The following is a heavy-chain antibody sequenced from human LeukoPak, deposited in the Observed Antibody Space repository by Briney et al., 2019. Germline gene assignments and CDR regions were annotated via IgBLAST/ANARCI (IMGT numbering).Heavy chain of an antibody. V-gene: IGHV4-59*01. CDR3: ARGEYYFDY. D-gene: IGHD3-16*01. CDR2: IYYSGST. Sequence: KPSGTLSLTCTVSGVSISSYYWSWIRQPPGKGLEWIGYIYYSGSTNYNPSLKSRVTISVDTSKNQFSLKLSSVTAADTAVYYCARGEYYFDYWGQGTLVTVSS. CDR1: GVSISSYY. J-gene: IGHJ4*02.